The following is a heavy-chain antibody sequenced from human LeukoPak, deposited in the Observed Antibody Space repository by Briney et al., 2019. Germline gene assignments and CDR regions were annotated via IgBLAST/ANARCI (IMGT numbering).Heavy chain of an antibody. J-gene: IGHJ5*02. Sequence: ASVKVSCKASGYTFTNYGISWVRQAPGKGLEWVSAISGSGGSTYYADSVKGRFTISRDNSKNTLYLQMNSLRAEDTAVYYCAKDSAMVRGVIIAWGQGTLVTVSS. D-gene: IGHD3-10*01. CDR1: GYTFTNYG. CDR2: ISGSGGST. V-gene: IGHV3-23*01. CDR3: AKDSAMVRGVIIA.